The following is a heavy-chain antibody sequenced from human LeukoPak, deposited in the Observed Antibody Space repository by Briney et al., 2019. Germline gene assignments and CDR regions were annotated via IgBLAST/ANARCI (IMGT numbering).Heavy chain of an antibody. J-gene: IGHJ4*02. CDR1: GGSISSYY. CDR3: ARALGYSFDY. V-gene: IGHV4-59*01. Sequence: SETLSLTCTVSGGSISSYYWSWIRQPPGKGLEWIGYIYYSGSTNYNPSLKSRVTISVDTSKNQFSLKLSSVTAADTAVYYCARALGYSFDYWGQGTLVTASS. CDR2: IYYSGST. D-gene: IGHD2-15*01.